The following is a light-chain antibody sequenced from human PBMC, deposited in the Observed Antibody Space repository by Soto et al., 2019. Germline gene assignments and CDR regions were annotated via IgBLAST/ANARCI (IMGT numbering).Light chain of an antibody. Sequence: AIQLTQSPSSLSASVGDRVTITCRASQDIRGALAWYQQKPGKAPKILIYDVSTLESGVPSRLSGSSSGTDFTLTISSLQPVDFATYYCQQCNSYPITFGQGTRLEIK. CDR3: QQCNSYPIT. CDR2: DVS. J-gene: IGKJ5*01. V-gene: IGKV1-13*02. CDR1: QDIRGA.